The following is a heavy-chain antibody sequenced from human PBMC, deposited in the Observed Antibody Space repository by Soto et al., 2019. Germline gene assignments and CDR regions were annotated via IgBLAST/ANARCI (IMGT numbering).Heavy chain of an antibody. CDR2: IYSGGST. CDR3: ARDLLPVGYSQVI. Sequence: GGSLRLSCAASGFTVSSNYMSWVRQAPGKGLEWVSVIYSGGSTYYADSVKGRFTISRDNSKNTLYLQMNSLRAEDTAVYYCARDLLPVGYSQVIWGQGTLVTVSS. V-gene: IGHV3-53*01. J-gene: IGHJ4*02. CDR1: GFTVSSNY. D-gene: IGHD5-18*01.